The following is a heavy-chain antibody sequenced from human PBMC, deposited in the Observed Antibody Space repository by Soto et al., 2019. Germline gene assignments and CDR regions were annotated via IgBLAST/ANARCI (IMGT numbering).Heavy chain of an antibody. CDR1: AGSISSGGYY. J-gene: IGHJ5*02. CDR2: IYYIKST. CDR3: ARSVFP. Sequence: QVQLQESGTGLVKPSQTLSLTCTVSAGSISSGGYYWSWIRQHPGKGLEWIGYIYYIKSTYYNPSLKSRVTLSLDTSKNQFSLKLTSVTAAYTAVYYCARSVFPWGQGTLVTVSS. V-gene: IGHV4-31*03.